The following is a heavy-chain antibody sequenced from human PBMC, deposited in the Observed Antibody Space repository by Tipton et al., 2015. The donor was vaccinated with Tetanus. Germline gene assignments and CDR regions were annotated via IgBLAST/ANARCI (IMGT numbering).Heavy chain of an antibody. J-gene: IGHJ4*02. Sequence: TLSLTCAVYGGSFSGFYWSWVRQPPGKGLEWIGEINHSGSTNYNPSLKSRVTISVDTSKNQFSLKLSSVTAADTAIYYCAREVPAAGHFDSWGQGTLVTVSS. D-gene: IGHD2-2*01. CDR1: GGSFSGFY. CDR3: AREVPAAGHFDS. CDR2: INHSGST. V-gene: IGHV4-34*01.